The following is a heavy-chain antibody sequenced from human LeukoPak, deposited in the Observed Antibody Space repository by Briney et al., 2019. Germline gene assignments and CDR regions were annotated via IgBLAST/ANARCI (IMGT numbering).Heavy chain of an antibody. D-gene: IGHD1-26*01. CDR3: ARDSGSSEYYFDY. CDR1: GFTFSSYW. V-gene: IGHV3-74*01. J-gene: IGHJ4*02. Sequence: SGGSLRLSCAASGFTFSSYWMYWVRQVPGNGLVWVSRIGSDGSSTSFADSVKGRFTISRGNAKNTLYLQMNSLRAEDTAVYYCARDSGSSEYYFDYWGPRTLVTVSS. CDR2: IGSDGSST.